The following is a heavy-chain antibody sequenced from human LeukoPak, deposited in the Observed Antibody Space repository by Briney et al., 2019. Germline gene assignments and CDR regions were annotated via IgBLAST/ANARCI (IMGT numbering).Heavy chain of an antibody. J-gene: IGHJ4*02. CDR1: GGTFSSYA. CDR3: ARSKGSGYDRFDF. V-gene: IGHV1-69*04. CDR2: IIPILGIA. D-gene: IGHD3-22*01. Sequence: SVKVSCTASGGTFSSYAISWVRQAPGQGLEWMGRIIPILGIANYAQKFEGRVTITADKSTSTAYMELSSLRSEDTAVYYCARSKGSGYDRFDFWGQGTLVTVSS.